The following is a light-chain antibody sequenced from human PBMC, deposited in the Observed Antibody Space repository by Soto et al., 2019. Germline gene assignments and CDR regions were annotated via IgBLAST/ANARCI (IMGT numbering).Light chain of an antibody. Sequence: QSALPQPPSVSGAPGQRVTISCTGSSSNIGAGYDVHWYQQLPGTAPKLLIYGNSNRPSGVPDRFSGSKSGTSASLAITGLQAEDEADYYCQSYDSSLSGVFGTGTKVTVL. J-gene: IGLJ1*01. CDR2: GNS. V-gene: IGLV1-40*01. CDR1: SSNIGAGYD. CDR3: QSYDSSLSGV.